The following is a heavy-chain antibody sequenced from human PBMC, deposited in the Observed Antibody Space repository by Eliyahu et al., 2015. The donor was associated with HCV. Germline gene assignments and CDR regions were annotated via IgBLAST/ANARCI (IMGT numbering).Heavy chain of an antibody. CDR2: IYSGDSDT. CDR1: XXSFTSYW. V-gene: IGHV5-51*01. J-gene: IGHJ3*02. Sequence: EVQLVQSGAEVKKPGESLKISCRXSXXSFTSYWXXWVRXRPGKGLEWMGIIYSGDSDTRYSPSFEGQVTISADKSIRTAYVQWSSLKASDTAIYYCARGKEMERHAFDIWGQGTMVTVSS. D-gene: IGHD5-24*01. CDR3: ARGKEMERHAFDI.